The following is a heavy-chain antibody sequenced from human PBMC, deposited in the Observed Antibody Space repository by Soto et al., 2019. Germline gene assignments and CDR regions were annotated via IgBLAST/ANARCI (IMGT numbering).Heavy chain of an antibody. CDR1: GFTFSSYA. V-gene: IGHV3-23*01. CDR2: ITASSGTT. Sequence: VGSLRLSCVTSGFTFSSYAMSWVRQAPGKGLEWVSGITASSGTTHYAPSVKGRFTISRDSSKKTLYLQMDSLTTDDTAIYYCAKGRGRSNYFYNGMDAWGQGTAVTVSS. D-gene: IGHD3-10*01. CDR3: AKGRGRSNYFYNGMDA. J-gene: IGHJ6*02.